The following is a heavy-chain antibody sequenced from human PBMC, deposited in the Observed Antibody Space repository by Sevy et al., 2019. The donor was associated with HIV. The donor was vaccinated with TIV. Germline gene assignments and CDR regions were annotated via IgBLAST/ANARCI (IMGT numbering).Heavy chain of an antibody. Sequence: GGSLRLSCAASGFTFDDYAMHWVRQAPGKGLEWVSGISWNSGSIGYADSVKGRFTISRDNAKNSLYLQMNSLRAEDTALYYCGKDRQEEAAGRARYYYYGLDVWGQGTTVTVSS. CDR2: ISWNSGSI. J-gene: IGHJ6*02. CDR3: GKDRQEEAAGRARYYYYGLDV. CDR1: GFTFDDYA. V-gene: IGHV3-9*01. D-gene: IGHD6-13*01.